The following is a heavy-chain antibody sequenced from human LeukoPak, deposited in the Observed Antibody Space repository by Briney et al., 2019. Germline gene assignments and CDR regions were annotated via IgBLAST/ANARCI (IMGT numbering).Heavy chain of an antibody. CDR1: GGTFSSYA. V-gene: IGHV1-69*01. CDR3: ARARAGLGVPNWIFDY. D-gene: IGHD3-3*01. CDR2: IIPIFGTA. J-gene: IGHJ4*02. Sequence: SVKVSCKASGGTFSSYAISWVRQAPGQGLEWMGGIIPIFGTANYAQKFQGRVTITADESTSTAYMELRSLRSEDTAVYYGARARAGLGVPNWIFDYWGQGTLVIASS.